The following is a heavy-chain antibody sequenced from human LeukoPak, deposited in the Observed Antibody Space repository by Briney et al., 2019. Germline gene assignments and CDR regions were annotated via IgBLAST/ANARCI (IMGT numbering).Heavy chain of an antibody. CDR2: IRYDGSNN. CDR3: ARAVSSASPASDI. J-gene: IGHJ3*02. Sequence: PSGGSLRLSCAASGFTFRSYGMHWVRQAPGKGLEWVAFIRYDGSNNDYADSVKGRFTISRDNSKNTLYLQMNSLRAEDTAVYYCARAVSSASPASDIWGQGTMVTVS. V-gene: IGHV3-30*02. CDR1: GFTFRSYG. D-gene: IGHD6-19*01.